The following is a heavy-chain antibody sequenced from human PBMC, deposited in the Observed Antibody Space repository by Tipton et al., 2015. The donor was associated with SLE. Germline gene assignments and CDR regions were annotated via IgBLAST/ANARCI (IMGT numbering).Heavy chain of an antibody. CDR1: GDSISSSSYY. CDR3: AGYCSGGRCYSDY. Sequence: TLSLTCTVSGDSISSSSYYWGWIRQPPGKGLEWIGSLYYGGTTYYNPSLKSRVTISVGTSKNQFSLKLNSVTAADTAVYYCAGYCSGGRCYSDYWGQGTLVTVSS. V-gene: IGHV4-39*07. CDR2: LYYGGTT. J-gene: IGHJ4*02. D-gene: IGHD2-15*01.